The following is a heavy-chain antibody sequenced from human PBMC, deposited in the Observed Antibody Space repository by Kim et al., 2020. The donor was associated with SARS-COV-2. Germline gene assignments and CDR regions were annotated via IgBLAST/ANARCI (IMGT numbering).Heavy chain of an antibody. V-gene: IGHV1-2*02. CDR1: GYTFSAQY. CDR3: AINGYYIGGNWFDP. CDR2: LNPNNGDI. Sequence: ASVKVSCKASGYTFSAQYMHWVRQAPGQGLEWMGWLNPNNGDINYAQKFQDRVTMTRDTSINTAFMELSSLRSDDTAVYYCAINGYYIGGNWFDPWGQRT. J-gene: IGHJ5*02. D-gene: IGHD2-21*01.